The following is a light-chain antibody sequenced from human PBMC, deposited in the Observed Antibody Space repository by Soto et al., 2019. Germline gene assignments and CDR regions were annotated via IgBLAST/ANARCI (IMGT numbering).Light chain of an antibody. J-gene: IGKJ2*01. V-gene: IGKV3-15*01. CDR3: QQYNNWPMYT. Sequence: EIVMTQSPATLSVSPGETATLSCRASQSVSSNLAWYQQKPGQAPRLLIYDASTMATGSPARFSGSGSGTEFTLTISSLQSEDFAVYYCQQYNNWPMYTFGQGTKLEIK. CDR1: QSVSSN. CDR2: DAS.